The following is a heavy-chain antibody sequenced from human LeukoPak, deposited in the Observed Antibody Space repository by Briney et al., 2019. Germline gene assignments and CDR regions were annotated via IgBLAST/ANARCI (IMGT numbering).Heavy chain of an antibody. V-gene: IGHV4-61*02. CDR2: IYTSGST. D-gene: IGHD3-10*01. J-gene: IGHJ5*02. Sequence: SQTLSLTCTVSGGSISSGSYYWSWIRQPPGKGLEWIGRIYTSGSTNYNPSLKSRVTISVDTSKNQFSLKLSSVTAADTAVYYCARDWEDYYGSGNWFDPWGQGTLVTVSS. CDR3: ARDWEDYYGSGNWFDP. CDR1: GGSISSGSYY.